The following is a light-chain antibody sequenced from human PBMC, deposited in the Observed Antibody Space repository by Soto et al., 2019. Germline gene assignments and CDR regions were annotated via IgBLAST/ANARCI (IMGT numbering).Light chain of an antibody. CDR3: QQYGSSRTWT. V-gene: IGKV3-20*01. CDR2: GAS. Sequence: EIVLTQSPGTLSLSPGERATLSCRANQSVSSSYLAWYQQKPGQAPRLLIYGASSRATGIPDRFSGSGSGTDFTLTISRLEPEDFAVYYCQQYGSSRTWTFGQGNKVEIK. J-gene: IGKJ1*01. CDR1: QSVSSSY.